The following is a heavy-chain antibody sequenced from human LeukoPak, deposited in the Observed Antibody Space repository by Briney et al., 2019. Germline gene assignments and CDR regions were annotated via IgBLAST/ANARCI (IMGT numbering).Heavy chain of an antibody. Sequence: GGSLRLSCAASGFTFTNYNMNWVRQAPGKGLEWVSSISSSSSSISYSDSVRGRFTISRDNSKNTLFLQMNSLRAEDTAVYYCAKDRSPYCSSTSCYTGAFDYWGQGTLVTVSS. CDR1: GFTFTNYN. CDR2: ISSSSSSI. J-gene: IGHJ4*02. V-gene: IGHV3-21*01. D-gene: IGHD2-2*02. CDR3: AKDRSPYCSSTSCYTGAFDY.